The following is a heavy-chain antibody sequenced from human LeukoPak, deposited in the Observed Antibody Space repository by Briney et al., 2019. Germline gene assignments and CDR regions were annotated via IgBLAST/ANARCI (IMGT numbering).Heavy chain of an antibody. V-gene: IGHV3-15*01. CDR2: IKSKTDGGTT. J-gene: IGHJ4*02. CDR1: GFTFNNAW. Sequence: PGGSLRLSCAASGFTFNNAWKTCVRQAPGKGLEWVGHIKSKTDGGTTDYAAPVKGKFTISRDDSKNTGYLQMNSLKTEDTAMYYCTTSARSWGQGTLVTVSS. CDR3: TTSARS.